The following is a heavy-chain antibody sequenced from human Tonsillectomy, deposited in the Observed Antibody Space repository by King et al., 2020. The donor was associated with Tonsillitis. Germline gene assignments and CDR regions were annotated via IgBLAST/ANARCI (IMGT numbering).Heavy chain of an antibody. CDR2: ISRIGDNT. CDR1: GFTFSSYV. CDR3: AKEVGSSWELYGMDV. Sequence: VQLVESGGGLVQPGGSLRLSCAASGFTFSSYVMNWVRQAPGKGLEWVSTISRIGDNTLYADSVKGRFTISRDNSRNTLYLQMDSLRAEDSAVYYCAKEVGSSWELYGMDVWGQGTTVTVSS. D-gene: IGHD6-13*01. J-gene: IGHJ6*02. V-gene: IGHV3-23*04.